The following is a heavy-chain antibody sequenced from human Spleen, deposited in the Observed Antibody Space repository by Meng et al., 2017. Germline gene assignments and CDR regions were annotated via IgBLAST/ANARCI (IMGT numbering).Heavy chain of an antibody. V-gene: IGHV3-30*14. CDR3: ARDWHVDV. Sequence: GESLKISCAASGFTFSNYEMDWVRQAPGKGLDWVAVISYDGSHKYYADSVKGRFTISRNRSENTLFLQMNSLRAEDTAVYYCARDWHVDVWGQGTTVTVSS. CDR2: ISYDGSHK. CDR1: GFTFSNYE. J-gene: IGHJ6*02.